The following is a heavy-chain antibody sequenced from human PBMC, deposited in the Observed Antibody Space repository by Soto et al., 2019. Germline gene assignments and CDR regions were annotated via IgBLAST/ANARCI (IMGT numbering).Heavy chain of an antibody. CDR1: GYTFTGYY. J-gene: IGHJ6*02. CDR2: INPNSGGT. V-gene: IGHV1-2*02. CDR3: ARVRFTGPSLAHMRYYYGSGSSRVYYYYGMDV. Sequence: AASVKVSCKASGYTFTGYYMHWVRQAPGQGLEWMGWINPNSGGTNYAQKFQGRVTMTRDTSISTAYMELSRLRSDDTAVYYCARVRFTGPSLAHMRYYYGSGSSRVYYYYGMDVWGQGTTVTVSS. D-gene: IGHD3-10*01.